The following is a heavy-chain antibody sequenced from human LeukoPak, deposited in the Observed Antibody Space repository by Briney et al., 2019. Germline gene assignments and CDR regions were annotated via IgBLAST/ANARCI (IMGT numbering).Heavy chain of an antibody. V-gene: IGHV3-23*01. Sequence: GGSLRLSSAASGFTFSSYPMSWVRQAPGKGLEWVSAISGSGDSTYYADSVKGRFTISRDNSKNTLYLQMNSLRAEDTAVYYCAKDRIAAAGELDYWGQGTLVTVSS. CDR3: AKDRIAAAGELDY. CDR1: GFTFSSYP. D-gene: IGHD6-13*01. J-gene: IGHJ4*02. CDR2: ISGSGDST.